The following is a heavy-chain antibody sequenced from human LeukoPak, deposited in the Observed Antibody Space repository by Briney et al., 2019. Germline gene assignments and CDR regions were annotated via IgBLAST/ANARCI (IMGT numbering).Heavy chain of an antibody. CDR1: GYSISSGYY. CDR3: ARVGATYAFDI. V-gene: IGHV4-38-2*02. J-gene: IGHJ3*02. D-gene: IGHD1-26*01. CDR2: IYHSGST. Sequence: SETLSLTCTVSGYSISSGYYWGWIRQPPGKGLEWIVNIYHSGSTYYNPSLKSRVTISVDTSKNQFSLKVNSATAADTTVYYCARVGATYAFDIWGQGTMVTVSS.